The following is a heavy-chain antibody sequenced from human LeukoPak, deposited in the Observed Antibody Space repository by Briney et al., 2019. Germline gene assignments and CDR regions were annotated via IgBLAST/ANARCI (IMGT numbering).Heavy chain of an antibody. CDR1: GYTFTSYG. CDR2: ISAYNGNT. Sequence: GAPVKVSCKASGYTFTSYGISWVRQAPGQGLEWMGWISAYNGNTNYAQKLQGRVTMTTDTSTSTAYMELRSLRSDDTAVYYCARDKDDILTGYYSSADYWGQGTLVTVSS. V-gene: IGHV1-18*01. CDR3: ARDKDDILTGYYSSADY. D-gene: IGHD3-9*01. J-gene: IGHJ4*02.